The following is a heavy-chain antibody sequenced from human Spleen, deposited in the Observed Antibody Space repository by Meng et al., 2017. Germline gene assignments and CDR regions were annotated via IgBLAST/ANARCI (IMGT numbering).Heavy chain of an antibody. CDR2: TYYRSKWYN. V-gene: IGHV6-1*01. Sequence: SEPLSRTCAISGDSVSSTSVAWNWVRQSPSRGLEWLGRTYYRSKWYNDYAVSVRGRISINPDTSKNQYSLQLNSVTPEDTAEYYCARESSGSPFDYWGQGTLVTVSS. CDR1: GDSVSSTSVA. CDR3: ARESSGSPFDY. D-gene: IGHD1-26*01. J-gene: IGHJ4*02.